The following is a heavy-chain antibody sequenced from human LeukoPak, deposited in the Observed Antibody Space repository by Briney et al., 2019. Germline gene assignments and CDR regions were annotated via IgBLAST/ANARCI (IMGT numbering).Heavy chain of an antibody. CDR1: GFTFSSYA. D-gene: IGHD2-2*01. J-gene: IGHJ4*02. Sequence: GGSLRLSCAASGFTFSSYAMSWVRQAPGKGLEWVSVIYSGGSTYYADSVKGRFTSSRDNSKNTLYIQMNSLRAEDTAVYYCARGCSSTSCYGFDYWGQGTLVTVSS. CDR3: ARGCSSTSCYGFDY. CDR2: IYSGGST. V-gene: IGHV3-23*03.